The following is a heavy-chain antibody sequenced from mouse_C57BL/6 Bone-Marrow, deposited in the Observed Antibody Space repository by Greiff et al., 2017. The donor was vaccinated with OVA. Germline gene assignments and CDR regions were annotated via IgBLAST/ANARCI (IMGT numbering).Heavy chain of an antibody. CDR1: GYTFTSYG. Sequence: QVQLQQSGAELARPGASVKLSCKASGYTFTSYGISWVKQRTGQGLEWIGEIYPRSGNTYYNEKFKGKATLTADKSSSTAYMELRSLTSEDSAVYFWSSLTTVVSPGFAYWGQGTLVSVSA. D-gene: IGHD1-1*01. V-gene: IGHV1-81*01. CDR3: SSLTTVVSPGFAY. CDR2: IYPRSGNT. J-gene: IGHJ3*01.